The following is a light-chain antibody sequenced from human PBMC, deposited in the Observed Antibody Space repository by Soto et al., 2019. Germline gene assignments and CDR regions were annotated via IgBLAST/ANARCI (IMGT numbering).Light chain of an antibody. CDR1: QSISSW. Sequence: DIQMTQSPSTLSASVGDRVTITCRASQSISSWLAWYQQKPGKAPKLLIYDASSLESGVPSRFSGSGSGTEFTIAISNLQPDDFATYYSQQYNRTFGQGTKVEIK. J-gene: IGKJ1*01. CDR3: QQYNRT. V-gene: IGKV1-5*01. CDR2: DAS.